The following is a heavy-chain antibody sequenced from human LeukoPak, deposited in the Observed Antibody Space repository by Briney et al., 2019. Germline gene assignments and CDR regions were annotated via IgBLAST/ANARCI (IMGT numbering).Heavy chain of an antibody. CDR3: ARAGYDFWSGYLRGPYYYYYMDV. V-gene: IGHV3-7*01. CDR2: IKQDGSEK. CDR1: GFTFSSYS. Sequence: GGSLRLSCAASGFTFSSYSMNWVRQAPGKGLEWVANIKQDGSEKYYVDSVKGRFTISRDNAKNSLYLQMNSLRAEDTAVYYCARAGYDFWSGYLRGPYYYYYMDVWGKGTTVTVSS. D-gene: IGHD3-3*01. J-gene: IGHJ6*03.